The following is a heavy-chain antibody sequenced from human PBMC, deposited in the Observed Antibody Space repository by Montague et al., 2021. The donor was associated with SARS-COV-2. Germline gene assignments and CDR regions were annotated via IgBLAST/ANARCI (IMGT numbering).Heavy chain of an antibody. D-gene: IGHD2-2*01. CDR1: GGSISSSSYY. CDR3: ARQGDQLLLEYWFDP. V-gene: IGHV4-39*01. Sequence: SETRSLTCTVSGGSISSSSYYWGWIRQPPGKGLEWIGSIYYSGSTYYXPSLKSRVTVSVDTSKNQFSLKLSSVTAADTAVYYCARQGDQLLLEYWFDPWGRGTLVTVSS. J-gene: IGHJ5*02. CDR2: IYYSGST.